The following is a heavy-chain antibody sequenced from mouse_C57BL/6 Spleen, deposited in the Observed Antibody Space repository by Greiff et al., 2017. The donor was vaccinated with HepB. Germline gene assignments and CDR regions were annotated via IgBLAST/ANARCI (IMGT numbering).Heavy chain of an antibody. CDR1: GYTFTDYY. CDR3: ARDSDGYPYWYFDV. J-gene: IGHJ1*03. V-gene: IGHV1-76*01. CDR2: IYPGSGNT. D-gene: IGHD2-3*01. Sequence: QVQLQQSGAELVRPGASVKLSCKASGYTFTDYYINWVKQRPGQGLEWIARIYPGSGNTYYNEKFKGKATLTAEKSSSTAYMQLSSLTSEDSAVYFCARDSDGYPYWYFDVWGTGTTVTVSS.